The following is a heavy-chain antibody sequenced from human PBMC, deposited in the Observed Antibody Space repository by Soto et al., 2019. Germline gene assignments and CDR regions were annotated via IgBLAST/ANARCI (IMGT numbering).Heavy chain of an antibody. CDR3: ARDHYGSGSFDY. J-gene: IGHJ4*02. Sequence: QVQLVESGGGVVQPGRSLRLSCAASGFTFSSYAMHWVRQAPGKGLEWVAVISYDGSNNYYADSVKGRFTISRDNSKTTLYLQMNSVRAEDTAVYYCARDHYGSGSFDYWGQGTLVTVSS. CDR1: GFTFSSYA. D-gene: IGHD3-10*01. V-gene: IGHV3-30-3*01. CDR2: ISYDGSNN.